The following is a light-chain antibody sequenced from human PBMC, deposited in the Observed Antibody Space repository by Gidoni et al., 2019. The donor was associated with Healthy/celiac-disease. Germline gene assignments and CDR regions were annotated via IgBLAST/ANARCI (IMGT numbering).Light chain of an antibody. CDR1: SLSSYY. Sequence: SSELTQDPAVSVALGQTVRITCQGDSLSSYYASWYHQTPGQAPVLVIYGKNNRPSGLPDRFSGSSSGNTSSLTITGAQAEDDADYYCNSRDSSGVVFCGGTKLTVL. CDR2: GKN. V-gene: IGLV3-19*01. CDR3: NSRDSSGVV. J-gene: IGLJ2*01.